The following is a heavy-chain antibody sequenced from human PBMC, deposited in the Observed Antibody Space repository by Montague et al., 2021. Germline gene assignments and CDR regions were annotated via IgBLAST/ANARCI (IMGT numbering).Heavy chain of an antibody. CDR1: RSLINSDYY. Sequence: SETRSLTCTVSRSLINSDYYWGWIRQPPGKGLEWMGSVSHGGRTYYNPSLKSRVTISVDTSNNHFSLKLSSVTAADTAMYYCARERDRYYYMDIWGKGTTITVS. CDR2: VSHGGRT. V-gene: IGHV4-38-2*02. CDR3: ARERDRYYYMDI. J-gene: IGHJ6*03.